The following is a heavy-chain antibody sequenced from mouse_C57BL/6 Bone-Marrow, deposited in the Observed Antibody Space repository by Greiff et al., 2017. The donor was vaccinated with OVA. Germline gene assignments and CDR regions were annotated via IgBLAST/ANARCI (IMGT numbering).Heavy chain of an antibody. CDR3: TTQGGYYGSSYPYYFDY. V-gene: IGHV14-4*01. Sequence: EVQLQQSGAELVRPGASVKLSCTASGFNIKDDYMHWVKQRPEQGLEWIGWIDPENGDTEYASKFQGKATITADTASNTAYLQLSSLTSEDTAVYYCTTQGGYYGSSYPYYFDYWGQGTTLTVSS. CDR1: GFNIKDDY. CDR2: IDPENGDT. D-gene: IGHD1-1*01. J-gene: IGHJ2*01.